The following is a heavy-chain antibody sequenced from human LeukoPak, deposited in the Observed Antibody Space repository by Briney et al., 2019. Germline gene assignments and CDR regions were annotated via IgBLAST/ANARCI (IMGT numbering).Heavy chain of an antibody. J-gene: IGHJ4*02. Sequence: VASVKVSCKASGYTFTVYSINWLRQAPGQGLEWMGWITTSTGKPTYAQGFTGRFVFSLDTSVSTTYLHINNLKAEDTAVYYCARDASMINFDYWGQGSLVTVSS. CDR2: ITTSTGKP. CDR1: GYTFTVYS. D-gene: IGHD3-16*01. V-gene: IGHV7-4-1*02. CDR3: ARDASMINFDY.